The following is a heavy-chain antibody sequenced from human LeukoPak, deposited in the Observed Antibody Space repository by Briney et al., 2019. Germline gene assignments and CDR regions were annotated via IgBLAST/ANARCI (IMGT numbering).Heavy chain of an antibody. Sequence: PSETLSLTCTVSGGSISSYYWSWIRQPPGKGLEGLGYIYYSGSTNYNPSLKSRVTISVDTSKNQFSLKLSSVTAADTAVYYCARTVAKPYYFDYWGQGTLVTVSS. CDR3: ARTVAKPYYFDY. J-gene: IGHJ4*02. V-gene: IGHV4-59*01. CDR2: IYYSGST. D-gene: IGHD4-23*01. CDR1: GGSISSYY.